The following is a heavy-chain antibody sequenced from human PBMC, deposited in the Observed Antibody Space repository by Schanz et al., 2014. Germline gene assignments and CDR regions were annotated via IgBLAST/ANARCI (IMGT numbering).Heavy chain of an antibody. V-gene: IGHV3-23*01. D-gene: IGHD1-1*01. CDR1: GFTFSTYA. J-gene: IGHJ6*01. CDR2: INGNGGIT. Sequence: EVQLLESGGALVQPGGSLRLSCSASGFTFSTYAMSWVRQAPGKGLEWVSAINGNGGITYYADPVKGRFTISRDNSKNTLYLQMKSRRVEDTAVYYCVKDPDKYNGNDVEGMDVWGPGTTVAVSS. CDR3: VKDPDKYNGNDVEGMDV.